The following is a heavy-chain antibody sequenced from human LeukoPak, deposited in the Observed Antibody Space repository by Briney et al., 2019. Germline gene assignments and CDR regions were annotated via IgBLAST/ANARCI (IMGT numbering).Heavy chain of an antibody. J-gene: IGHJ4*02. V-gene: IGHV3-23*01. D-gene: IGHD3-22*01. CDR3: AKDYYDSSGYYSRLLFDY. CDR1: GFTFSSYA. Sequence: RGSLRLSCAASGFTFSSYAMSWVRQAPGKGLEWVSAISGSGGSTYYADSVKGRFTISRDNSKNTLYLQMNSLRAEDTAVYYCAKDYYDSSGYYSRLLFDYWGQGTLVTVSS. CDR2: ISGSGGST.